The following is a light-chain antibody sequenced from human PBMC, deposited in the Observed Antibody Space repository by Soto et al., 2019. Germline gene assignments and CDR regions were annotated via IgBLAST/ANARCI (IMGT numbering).Light chain of an antibody. CDR2: DAS. Sequence: DIEMTQFPSTLSASVGDRVTITCRASESIINWLAWYQQTPGKAPKLLIYDASNLETGVPSRFSGSGSGTDFTFTISTLQPEDFATYYCLQKYFYPFTFGPGTKVDI. CDR3: LQKYFYPFT. J-gene: IGKJ3*01. V-gene: IGKV1-5*01. CDR1: ESIINW.